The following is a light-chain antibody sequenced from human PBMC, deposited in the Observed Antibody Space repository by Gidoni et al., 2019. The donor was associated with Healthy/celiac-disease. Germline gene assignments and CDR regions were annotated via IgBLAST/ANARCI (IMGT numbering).Light chain of an antibody. Sequence: ETVLTQSPGTLSLSPGERATLSCRASQSVSSSYLAWYQQKPGQAPRLLIYGASSRATGIPDRLSGSGSGTDFTLTISRLEPEDFAVYYCQQYGSSPTFGGGTKVEIK. CDR3: QQYGSSPT. J-gene: IGKJ4*01. V-gene: IGKV3-20*01. CDR2: GAS. CDR1: QSVSSSY.